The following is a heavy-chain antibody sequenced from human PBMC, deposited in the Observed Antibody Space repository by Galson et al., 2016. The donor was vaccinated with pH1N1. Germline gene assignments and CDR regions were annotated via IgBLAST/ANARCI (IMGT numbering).Heavy chain of an antibody. J-gene: IGHJ4*02. CDR1: GFAFDDFA. CDR3: AKGAGRYYFGSGSFNY. CDR2: ISWNSNSI. V-gene: IGHV3-9*01. D-gene: IGHD3-10*01. Sequence: SLRLSCAASGFAFDDFAMHWVRHVPGKGLEWVSGISWNSNSIGYADSVKGRFTISRDSAKKSLFLQTNSLRVEDTALYYCAKGAGRYYFGSGSFNYWGQGTQVPVSS.